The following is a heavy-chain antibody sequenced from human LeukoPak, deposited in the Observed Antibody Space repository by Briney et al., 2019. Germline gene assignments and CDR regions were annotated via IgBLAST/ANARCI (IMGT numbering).Heavy chain of an antibody. Sequence: GGSLRLSCAASGFTFSDSYMTWIRQAPGKGLEWVSYISNSGSSIYYADSVKGRFTISRDNAKNSLYLQMNSLRAEDTAVYYCARDPSSGWYLKGWFDPWGQGTLVTVSS. V-gene: IGHV3-11*04. CDR2: ISNSGSSI. J-gene: IGHJ5*02. CDR1: GFTFSDSY. D-gene: IGHD6-19*01. CDR3: ARDPSSGWYLKGWFDP.